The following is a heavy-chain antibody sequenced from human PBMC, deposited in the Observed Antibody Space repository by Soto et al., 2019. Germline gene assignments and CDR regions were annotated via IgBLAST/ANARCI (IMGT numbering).Heavy chain of an antibody. Sequence: GGSLRLSCAASGFTFSTYAMTWVRQAPGKGLECVSVINTSGGTTYYADSVKGRFTISRDNSKNTLYLQMNSLRVEDTAVYYCAKKGYYDTSGYPIRYFDYWGQGTLVTVSS. CDR1: GFTFSTYA. V-gene: IGHV3-23*01. CDR2: INTSGGTT. CDR3: AKKGYYDTSGYPIRYFDY. D-gene: IGHD3-22*01. J-gene: IGHJ4*02.